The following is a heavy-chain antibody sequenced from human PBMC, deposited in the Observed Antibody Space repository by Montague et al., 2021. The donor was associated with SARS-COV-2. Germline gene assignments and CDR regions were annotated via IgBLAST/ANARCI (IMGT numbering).Heavy chain of an antibody. D-gene: IGHD3-10*01. CDR2: IYTSGST. V-gene: IGHV4-4*07. J-gene: IGHJ6*02. CDR1: GCSISSYY. CDR3: AREAWFGDKTSASEYYGMDV. Sequence: SETLSLTCTVSGCSISSYYWSWILQPAGKGLEWIGRIYTSGSTNYNPSLKSRVTMSVDTSKNQFSLKLSSVTAADTAVYYCAREAWFGDKTSASEYYGMDVWGQGTTVTVS.